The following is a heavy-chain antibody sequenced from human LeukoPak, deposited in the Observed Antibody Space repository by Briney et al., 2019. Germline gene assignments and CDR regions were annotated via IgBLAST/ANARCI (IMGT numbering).Heavy chain of an antibody. CDR2: ITGDGTTT. V-gene: IGHV3-23*01. CDR1: GLTFSNYG. CDR3: AKMHGYFDY. J-gene: IGHJ4*02. Sequence: GGSLRLSCEASGLTFSNYGMSWVRQAPGKGLQWVSAITGDGTTTYYADSVKGRFTISRDNSKNMLYLQMSSPRAEDTAVYYCAKMHGYFDYWGQGALVPVSS.